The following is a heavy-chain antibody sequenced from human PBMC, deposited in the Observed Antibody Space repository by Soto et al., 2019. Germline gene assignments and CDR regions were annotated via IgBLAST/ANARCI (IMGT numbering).Heavy chain of an antibody. D-gene: IGHD6-13*01. V-gene: IGHV3-23*01. CDR1: GFTFSNYG. CDR3: AKETRSTYGNSWYLSAGNWFDP. CDR2: ISGSGDGT. J-gene: IGHJ5*02. Sequence: PGGSLRLSCAASGFTFSNYGMSWVRQAPGKGLERVSGISGSGDGTYHADSVKGRFTISRDNSKNIVYLQMSNLRAEDTAVYYCAKETRSTYGNSWYLSAGNWFDPWGQGTLVTVSS.